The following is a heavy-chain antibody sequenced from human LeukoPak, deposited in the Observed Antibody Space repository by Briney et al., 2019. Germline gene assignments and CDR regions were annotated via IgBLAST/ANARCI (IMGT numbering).Heavy chain of an antibody. J-gene: IGHJ4*02. CDR1: GFTFSTYA. CDR2: ITAGGST. D-gene: IGHD1-26*01. V-gene: IGHV3-23*01. CDR3: AKVRVGATTYYFDY. Sequence: PGGSLRLSCAASGFTFSTYAMNWVRQAPGKGLEWVSAITAGGSTYYADSVKGRFTISRDNSKNTLYLQMNSLRAEDTAVYYCAKVRVGATTYYFDYWGQGTLVTVSS.